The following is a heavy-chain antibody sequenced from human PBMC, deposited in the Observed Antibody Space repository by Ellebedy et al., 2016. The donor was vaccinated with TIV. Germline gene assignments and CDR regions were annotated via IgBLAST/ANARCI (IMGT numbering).Heavy chain of an antibody. CDR2: IYYSGSN. CDR1: GGSISSGGYY. Sequence: SETLSLXCTVSGGSISSGGYYWSWIRQHPGKGLEWIGSIYYSGSNYCSPSHKSRVTISVDMSKNQFSLKLSSVTASGTAVYYCAKGSDYFDYWGQGTLVTVSS. V-gene: IGHV4-31*03. J-gene: IGHJ4*02. CDR3: AKGSDYFDY.